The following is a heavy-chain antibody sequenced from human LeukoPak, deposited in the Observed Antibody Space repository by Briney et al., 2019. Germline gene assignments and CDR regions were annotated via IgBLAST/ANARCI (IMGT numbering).Heavy chain of an antibody. J-gene: IGHJ6*03. CDR3: ARGGSGYCSSTSCSLWGGYYYYMDV. Sequence: PGGSLRLSCAASGFTFSSYSMNWVRQAPGKGLEWVSSISSSSSYIYYADSVKGRFTISRDNAKNSLYLQMNSLRAEDTAVYYCARGGSGYCSSTSCSLWGGYYYYMDVRGKGTTVTVSS. CDR1: GFTFSSYS. CDR2: ISSSSSYI. D-gene: IGHD2-2*01. V-gene: IGHV3-21*01.